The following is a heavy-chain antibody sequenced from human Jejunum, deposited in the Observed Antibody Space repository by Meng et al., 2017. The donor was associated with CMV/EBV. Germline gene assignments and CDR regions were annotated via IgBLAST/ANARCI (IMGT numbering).Heavy chain of an antibody. CDR2: IFFDGTT. Sequence: VSVGSIRSSSFYWGWFRQLPGGGLEWFGSIFFDGTTYYNPSLRSRVTISIDTSKNQFSLRLSSVTAADTAVYFCARRNNWNYEIDYWGQGTLVTVSS. V-gene: IGHV4-39*07. CDR3: ARRNNWNYEIDY. CDR1: VGSIRSSSFY. D-gene: IGHD1-7*01. J-gene: IGHJ4*02.